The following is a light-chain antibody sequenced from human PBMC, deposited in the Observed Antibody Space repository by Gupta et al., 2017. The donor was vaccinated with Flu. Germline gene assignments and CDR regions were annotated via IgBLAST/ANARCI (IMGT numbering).Light chain of an antibody. V-gene: IGKV3-11*01. CDR3: HQRSNWPPLT. CDR1: QSVSSY. Sequence: EIVLTPSPATLSLSPGERATLSCRASQSVSSYLAWYQQKPAQAPTLLIYDASNRATGIPARFSGSGSATDFTLTISSLEPEDFAVYYCHQRSNWPPLTFGGGTKVEIK. CDR2: DAS. J-gene: IGKJ4*01.